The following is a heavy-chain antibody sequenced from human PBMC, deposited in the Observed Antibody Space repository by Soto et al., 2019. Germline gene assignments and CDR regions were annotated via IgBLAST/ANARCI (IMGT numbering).Heavy chain of an antibody. Sequence: SETLSLTCTVSGGSISSSSYYWGWIRQPPGKGLEWIGNIYYSGSTYYNPSLKSRVTISLDTSKNQFSLKLSSVTAADTAVYYCARQSRYCSGTSCKTWFDPWGQGTLVTVSS. V-gene: IGHV4-39*01. CDR1: GGSISSSSYY. CDR3: ARQSRYCSGTSCKTWFDP. CDR2: IYYSGST. J-gene: IGHJ5*02. D-gene: IGHD2-2*01.